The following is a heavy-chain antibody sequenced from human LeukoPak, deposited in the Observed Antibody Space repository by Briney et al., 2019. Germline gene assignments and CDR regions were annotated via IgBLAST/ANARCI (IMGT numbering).Heavy chain of an antibody. CDR1: GFTVSGHA. CDR3: ARDRYSSSWYKYYYYYGMDV. J-gene: IGHJ6*02. Sequence: GGSLRLSCAVSGFTVSGHAMSWVRQAPGKGLEWVSGIIDVGDTYYADSVKGRFTISRDNAKNSLYLQMNSLRAEDTAVYYCARDRYSSSWYKYYYYYGMDVWGQGTTVTVSS. CDR2: IIDVGDT. V-gene: IGHV3-23*01. D-gene: IGHD6-13*01.